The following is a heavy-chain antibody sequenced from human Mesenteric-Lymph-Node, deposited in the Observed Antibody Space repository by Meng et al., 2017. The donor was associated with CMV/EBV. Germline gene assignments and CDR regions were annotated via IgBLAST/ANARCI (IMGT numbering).Heavy chain of an antibody. CDR2: IYHSGST. V-gene: IGHV4-4*02. CDR1: SSSNW. J-gene: IGHJ4*02. D-gene: IGHD2-2*01. Sequence: SSSNWWSWVRQPPGKGLEWIGEIYHSGSTNYNPSLKSRVTISVDKSKNQFSLKLSSVTAADTAVYYCASTATLGYCSSTSCYSLDYWGQGTLVTVSS. CDR3: ASTATLGYCSSTSCYSLDY.